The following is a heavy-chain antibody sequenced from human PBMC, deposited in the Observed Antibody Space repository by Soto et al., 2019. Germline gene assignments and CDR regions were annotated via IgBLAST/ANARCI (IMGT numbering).Heavy chain of an antibody. CDR1: GGSISSSSYY. CDR3: ARQGWGDYSNFPNYYYYYMDV. J-gene: IGHJ6*03. Sequence: SETLSLTCTVSGGSISSSSYYWGWIRQPPGKGLEWIGSIYYSGSTYYNPSLKSRVTISVDTSKNQFSLKLSSVTAADTAVYYCARQGWGDYSNFPNYYYYYMDVWGKGTTVTVSS. D-gene: IGHD4-4*01. V-gene: IGHV4-39*01. CDR2: IYYSGST.